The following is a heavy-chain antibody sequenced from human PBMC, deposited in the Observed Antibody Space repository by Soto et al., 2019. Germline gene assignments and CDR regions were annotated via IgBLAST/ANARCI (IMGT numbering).Heavy chain of an antibody. CDR3: AMVDNYVTPTPQDV. J-gene: IGHJ6*02. D-gene: IGHD3-16*01. CDR2: ISHYSGNT. Sequence: QVQLVQSGDEVRKPGSSVKVSCKASGYIFVNYGIAWVRQAPGQGLEWMGWISHYSGNTHYASKVKDSLTMTTDTSTSTAYMDMGRLTSDDTAVYYCAMVDNYVTPTPQDVWGQGTTVTVSS. V-gene: IGHV1-18*01. CDR1: GYIFVNYG.